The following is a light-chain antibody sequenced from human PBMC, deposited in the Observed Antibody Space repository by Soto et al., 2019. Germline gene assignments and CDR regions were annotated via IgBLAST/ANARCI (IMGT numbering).Light chain of an antibody. V-gene: IGKV3-20*01. CDR3: QQYGNSPQT. J-gene: IGKJ1*01. CDR1: QSVNSSY. CDR2: GAS. Sequence: EIVLTQSPGTLSLSPGERVTLSCRASQSVNSSYLAWYQHKPGPAPRLLIYGASTRATGIPDRFSGSGSGTDFTLTIARLEPGDFAVYYCQQYGNSPQTFGQGTKVDIK.